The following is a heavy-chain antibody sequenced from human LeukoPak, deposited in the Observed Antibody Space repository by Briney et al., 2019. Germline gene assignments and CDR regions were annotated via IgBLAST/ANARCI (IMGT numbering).Heavy chain of an antibody. CDR2: ISVGVDIT. CDR1: GFTFTNYA. D-gene: IGHD2-15*01. J-gene: IGHJ4*02. Sequence: GGSLRLSCATSGFTFTNYAMSWVRQAPGKGLEWVSSISVGVDITFYADSVKGRFTISRDISKNTLYLQMNSLRAEDTAVYYCAKARKDCSSGTCYSRSFDYWGQGTLVTVSS. CDR3: AKARKDCSSGTCYSRSFDY. V-gene: IGHV3-23*01.